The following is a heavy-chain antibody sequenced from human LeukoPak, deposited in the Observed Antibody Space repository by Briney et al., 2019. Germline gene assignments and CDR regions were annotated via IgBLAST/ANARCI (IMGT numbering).Heavy chain of an antibody. CDR1: GFTFSSYV. V-gene: IGHV3-23*01. Sequence: PGGSLRLSCAASGFTFSSYVMSWVRQAPGKGLEWVSGISGRGSSTYYADSVKGRFTISRDNAKNSLYLQMNSLRAEDTAFYYCAGEGYFDWRGGYFDYWGQGTLVTVSS. CDR2: ISGRGSST. D-gene: IGHD3-9*01. J-gene: IGHJ4*02. CDR3: AGEGYFDWRGGYFDY.